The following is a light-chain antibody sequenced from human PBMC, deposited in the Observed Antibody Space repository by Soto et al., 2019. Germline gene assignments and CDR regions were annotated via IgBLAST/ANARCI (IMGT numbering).Light chain of an antibody. CDR1: QSVTSY. CDR3: QQRSNWPLT. Sequence: EIVLTQSPATLSLSPGERATLSCRASQSVTSYLAWYQQKPGQAPRLLIYDVFNRATGIPARFSGSGSGTDFTLTISGLEPEDFAVYYCQQRSNWPLTFGGGTKVDIK. J-gene: IGKJ4*01. CDR2: DVF. V-gene: IGKV3-11*01.